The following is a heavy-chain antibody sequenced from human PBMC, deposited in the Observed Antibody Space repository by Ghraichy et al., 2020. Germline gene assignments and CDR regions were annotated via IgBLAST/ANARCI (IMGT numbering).Heavy chain of an antibody. CDR1: GFTFTSYA. CDR2: ISGSGNST. J-gene: IGHJ4*02. V-gene: IGHV3-23*01. Sequence: GGSLRLTCAASGFTFTSYAMSWVRQAPGKGLEWVSIISGSGNSTDYADSVKGRFTISRDRSKNTLYLQMNSLRAEDTAVYYCAKGRLGIAALDYWGQGTLVTVSS. D-gene: IGHD6-13*01. CDR3: AKGRLGIAALDY.